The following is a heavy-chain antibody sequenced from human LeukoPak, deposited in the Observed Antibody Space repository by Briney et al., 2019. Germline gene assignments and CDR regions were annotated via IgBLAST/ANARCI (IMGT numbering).Heavy chain of an antibody. J-gene: IGHJ6*03. CDR1: GFTFSSYS. V-gene: IGHV3-21*01. Sequence: GGSLRLSCAASGFTFSSYSMNWVRQAPGKGLEWVSSISSSSSYIYYADSVKGRFTISRDNAKNSLYLQMNSLRAEDTAVYYCARDRSVYYYMDVWGKGTTVTISS. CDR2: ISSSSSYI. CDR3: ARDRSVYYYMDV.